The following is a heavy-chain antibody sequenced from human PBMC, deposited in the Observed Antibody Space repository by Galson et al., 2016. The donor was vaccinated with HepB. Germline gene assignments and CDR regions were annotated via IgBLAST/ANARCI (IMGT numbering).Heavy chain of an antibody. CDR1: F. J-gene: IGHJ4*02. CDR3: ARQTPVNYYGSSGLDY. CDR2: ISYSGTT. D-gene: IGHD3-22*01. Sequence: FWGWIRQPPGKGLEWIGSISYSGTTNYNPSLRSRVTISVDTSNNQFSLKFTSATAADTAVYYCARQTPVNYYGSSGLDYWGQGSLV. V-gene: IGHV4-39*01.